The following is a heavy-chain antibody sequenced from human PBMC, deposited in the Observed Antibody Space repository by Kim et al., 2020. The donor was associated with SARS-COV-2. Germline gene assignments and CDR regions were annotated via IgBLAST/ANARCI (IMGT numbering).Heavy chain of an antibody. CDR3: AIGLGGLSRPFDY. CDR2: ISWNSGSI. D-gene: IGHD1-26*01. J-gene: IGHJ4*02. V-gene: IGHV3-9*01. CDR1: GFTFGDYA. Sequence: GGSLRLSCAASGFTFGDYAMHWVRQAPGKGLEWVSGISWNSGSIGYADSVKGRFTISRDNAKNSLYLQMNSLRAEDTALYYCAIGLGGLSRPFDYWGQGTLVTVSS.